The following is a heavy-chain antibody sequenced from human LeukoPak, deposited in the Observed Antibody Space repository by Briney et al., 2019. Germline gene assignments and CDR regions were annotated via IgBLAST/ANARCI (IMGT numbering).Heavy chain of an antibody. D-gene: IGHD1-26*01. CDR2: IYYSGST. V-gene: IGHV4-59*11. J-gene: IGHJ4*02. CDR3: ATSLRSYYCFDY. CDR1: GGSISGHY. Sequence: SETLSLTCTVSGGSISGHYWSWIRQPPGKGLEWIGYIYYSGSTNYNPSLKSRVTISVDTSKNQFSLKLSSVTAADTAVYYCATSLRSYYCFDYWGQGTLVTVSS.